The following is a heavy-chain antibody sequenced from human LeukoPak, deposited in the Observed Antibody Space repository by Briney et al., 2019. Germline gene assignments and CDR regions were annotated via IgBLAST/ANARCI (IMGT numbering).Heavy chain of an antibody. Sequence: PSETLSLTCTVSGGSISSYYWSWIRQPAGKGLEWIGRIYTSGSTNYNPSLKSRVTKSVDTSKNQFSLKLSSVTAADTAVYYCARGVTMVRGVIMGFDYWGQGTLVTVSS. CDR1: GGSISSYY. D-gene: IGHD3-10*01. CDR3: ARGVTMVRGVIMGFDY. CDR2: IYTSGST. J-gene: IGHJ4*02. V-gene: IGHV4-4*07.